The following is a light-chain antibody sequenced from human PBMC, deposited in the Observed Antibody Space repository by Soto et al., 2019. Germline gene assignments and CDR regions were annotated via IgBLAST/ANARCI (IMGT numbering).Light chain of an antibody. CDR2: GAS. CDR3: QQFGGYPLT. V-gene: IGKV3-20*01. CDR1: QSVSSSD. Sequence: EIVLTQSPGTLSLSPGEGATLSCRASQSVSSSDVAWYQQKPGQAPRLLIYGASSRATGIPDRFSGSGSGTDFTLTISRLEPDDFAVYYCQQFGGYPLTFGGGTKVDIK. J-gene: IGKJ4*01.